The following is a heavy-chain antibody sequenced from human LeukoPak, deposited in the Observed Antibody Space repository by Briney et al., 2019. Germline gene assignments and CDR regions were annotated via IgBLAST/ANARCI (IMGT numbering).Heavy chain of an antibody. CDR2: ISYDGSNK. V-gene: IGHV3-30*18. D-gene: IGHD3-3*01. Sequence: GRSLRLSCAASGFTFSSYGMHWVRQAPGKGLEWVAVISYDGSNKYYADSVKGRFTISRDNSKNTLYLQMNSLRAEDTAVYYCSKDRDVTMFGVVIIRARDYWGQGTLVTVSS. CDR3: SKDRDVTMFGVVIIRARDY. J-gene: IGHJ4*02. CDR1: GFTFSSYG.